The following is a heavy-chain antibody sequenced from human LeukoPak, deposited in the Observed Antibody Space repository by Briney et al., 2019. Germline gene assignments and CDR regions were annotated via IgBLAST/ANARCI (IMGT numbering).Heavy chain of an antibody. J-gene: IGHJ4*02. CDR2: IYYSGST. D-gene: IGHD6-13*01. V-gene: IGHV4-59*01. CDR3: ARARIAAAPFDY. Sequence: PSETLSLTCTVSGGSISSYYWSWIRQPPGKGLEWIGYIYYSGSTNYNPSLKSRVTISVDTSKNQFSLKLSSVTAADTAVYYCARARIAAAPFDYWRQGTLVTVSS. CDR1: GGSISSYY.